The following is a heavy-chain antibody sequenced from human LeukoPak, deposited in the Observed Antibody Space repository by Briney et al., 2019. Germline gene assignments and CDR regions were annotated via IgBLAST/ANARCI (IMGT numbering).Heavy chain of an antibody. Sequence: GGSLRLSCAASGFTFSSYWMSWVRQAPGKGLEWVANIKQDGSEKYYVDSVKGRFTISRDNAKNSLYLQMNSLRAEDTAVYCCAGTYYDFWSGYSGYYYMDVWGKGTTVTVSS. CDR2: IKQDGSEK. CDR3: AGTYYDFWSGYSGYYYMDV. V-gene: IGHV3-7*01. D-gene: IGHD3-3*01. CDR1: GFTFSSYW. J-gene: IGHJ6*03.